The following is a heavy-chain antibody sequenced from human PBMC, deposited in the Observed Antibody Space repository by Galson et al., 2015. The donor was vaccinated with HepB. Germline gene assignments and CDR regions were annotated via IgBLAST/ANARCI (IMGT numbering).Heavy chain of an antibody. D-gene: IGHD3-16*01. CDR2: FDPEDGET. Sequence: SVKVSCKVSGYTLTELSMHWVRQAPGKGLEWMGGFDPEDGETIYAQKFQGRVTMTEDTSTDTAYMELSSLRSEDTAVYYCAFFRGDHNWFDPWGQGTLVTVSS. J-gene: IGHJ5*02. CDR3: AFFRGDHNWFDP. CDR1: GYTLTELS. V-gene: IGHV1-24*01.